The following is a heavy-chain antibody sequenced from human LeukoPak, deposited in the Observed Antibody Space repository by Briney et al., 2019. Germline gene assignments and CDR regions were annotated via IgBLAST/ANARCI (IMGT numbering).Heavy chain of an antibody. J-gene: IGHJ5*02. D-gene: IGHD3-10*01. CDR3: ARLEGWYYYGSGAPGGFDP. CDR1: GGSISSSSYY. V-gene: IGHV4-39*01. Sequence: SETLSLTCNVSGGSISSSSYYWGWIRQPPGKGLEWIGSIYHRRSTYYNPSLESRVTISVDTSKNQFSLKLSSVTAADTAVYYCARLEGWYYYGSGAPGGFDPWGQGTLVTVSS. CDR2: IYHRRST.